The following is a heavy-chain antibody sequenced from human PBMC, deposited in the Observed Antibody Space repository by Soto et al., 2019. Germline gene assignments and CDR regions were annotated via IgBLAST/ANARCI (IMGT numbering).Heavy chain of an antibody. V-gene: IGHV2-5*02. CDR2: IYWDDDK. D-gene: IGHD2-15*01. CDR1: GFSLSTTGVG. J-gene: IGHJ4*02. Sequence: QITLKESGPTLVKPTQTLTLTCTFSGFSLSTTGVGVGWIRQPPGKALEWLALIYWDDDKRYSPSLESRLTITKDTSRNQVVLTMTNMDPVDTATYFCAHRGILCSDVSCYSQPFDYWGQGTLVTVSS. CDR3: AHRGILCSDVSCYSQPFDY.